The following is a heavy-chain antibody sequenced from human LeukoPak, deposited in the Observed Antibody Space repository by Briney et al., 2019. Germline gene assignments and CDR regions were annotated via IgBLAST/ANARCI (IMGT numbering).Heavy chain of an antibody. V-gene: IGHV4-30-4*08. D-gene: IGHD3-10*01. Sequence: TLSLTCTVSGGSISSGDYYWSWIRQPPGKGLEWIGYIYYSGSTYYNPSLKSRVTISVDTSKSQFSLKLSSVTAADTAVYYCARGTDGSGSSQESWGQGTLVTVSS. J-gene: IGHJ5*02. CDR2: IYYSGST. CDR3: ARGTDGSGSSQES. CDR1: GGSISSGDYY.